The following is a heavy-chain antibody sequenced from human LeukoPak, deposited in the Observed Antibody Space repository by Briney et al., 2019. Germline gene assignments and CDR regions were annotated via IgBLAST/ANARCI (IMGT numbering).Heavy chain of an antibody. CDR3: ARDLTSEWELLN. Sequence: PGGSLRLSCIASEVTFNKYAMHWVRQAPGKGLEWVAVISYDGSNKYYADSVKGRFTISRDNAKNTLYLQMNSLRAEDTAVYYCARDLTSEWELLNWGQGTLVTVSS. D-gene: IGHD1-26*01. CDR1: EVTFNKYA. V-gene: IGHV3-30-3*01. CDR2: ISYDGSNK. J-gene: IGHJ4*02.